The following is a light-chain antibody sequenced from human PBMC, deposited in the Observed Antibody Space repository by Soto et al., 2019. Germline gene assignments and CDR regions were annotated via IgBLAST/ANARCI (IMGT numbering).Light chain of an antibody. CDR2: AAS. V-gene: IGKV1-39*01. CDR1: QSISSY. J-gene: IGKJ1*01. CDR3: QQSYSTPRT. Sequence: DIKMTQSPSPLSASVGDRVTITFRASQSISSYLNWYQQKPGKAPKLLIYAASSLQSGVPSRFSGSGSGTDFTLTISSLQPEDFATYYCQQSYSTPRTFGQGTKVDIK.